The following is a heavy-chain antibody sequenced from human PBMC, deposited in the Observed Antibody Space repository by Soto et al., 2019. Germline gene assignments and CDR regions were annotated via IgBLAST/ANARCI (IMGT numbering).Heavy chain of an antibody. Sequence: QVQLVQSGAEVKKPGSSVKVSCKASGGTFSSYAISWVRQAPGQGLEWMGGIIPIFGTANYAQKFQGRVTITADEATSTAYMGLSSLRSEDTAVYYCARGPLGKGGSSWYGTPVRYDYWGQGTLVTVSS. J-gene: IGHJ4*02. CDR2: IIPIFGTA. V-gene: IGHV1-69*01. D-gene: IGHD6-13*01. CDR1: GGTFSSYA. CDR3: ARGPLGKGGSSWYGTPVRYDY.